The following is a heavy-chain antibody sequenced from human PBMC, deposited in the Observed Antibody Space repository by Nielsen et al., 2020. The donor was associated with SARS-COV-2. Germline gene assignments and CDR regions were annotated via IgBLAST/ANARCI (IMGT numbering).Heavy chain of an antibody. V-gene: IGHV3-21*01. CDR1: GFTFNSYA. CDR2: ISGSSGHI. CDR3: ARDGAD. D-gene: IGHD4/OR15-4a*01. J-gene: IGHJ4*02. Sequence: GESLKISCAASGFTFNSYAMNWVRQAPGKGLEWVSYISGSSGHIYYADSVKGRFTISRDNVKNSLYLQMNSLRAEDTAVYYCARDGADWGQGTLVTVSS.